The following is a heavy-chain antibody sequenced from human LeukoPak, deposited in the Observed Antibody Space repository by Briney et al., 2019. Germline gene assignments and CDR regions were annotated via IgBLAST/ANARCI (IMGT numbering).Heavy chain of an antibody. V-gene: IGHV3-33*08. D-gene: IGHD3-10*01. J-gene: IGHJ3*02. CDR1: GFTFSSYG. CDR2: IWYDGSNK. CDR3: ASMVRGVIIGPDAFDI. Sequence: GGSLRLSCAPSGFTFSSYGMHWVRQAPGKGLEWVAVIWYDGSNKYYADSVKGRFTISRDNSKNTLYLQMNSLRAEDTAVYYCASMVRGVIIGPDAFDIWGQGTMVTVSS.